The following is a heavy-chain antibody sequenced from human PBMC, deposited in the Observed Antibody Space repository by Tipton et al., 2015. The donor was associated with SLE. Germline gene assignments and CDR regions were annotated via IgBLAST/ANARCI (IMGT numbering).Heavy chain of an antibody. CDR3: AKDIGYDILTGYYTGGAFDI. CDR1: GFTFSSYS. Sequence: SLRLSCAASGFTFSSYSMNWVRQAPGKGLEWVSGISWNSGSIGYADSVKGRFTISRDNAKNSLYLQMNSLRAEDTALYYCAKDIGYDILTGYYTGGAFDIWGQGTMVTVSS. V-gene: IGHV3-9*01. D-gene: IGHD3-9*01. J-gene: IGHJ3*02. CDR2: ISWNSGSI.